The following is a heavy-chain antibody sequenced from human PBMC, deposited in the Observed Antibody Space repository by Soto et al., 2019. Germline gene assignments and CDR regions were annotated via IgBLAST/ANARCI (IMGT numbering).Heavy chain of an antibody. CDR2: ISYDGSNK. V-gene: IGHV3-30-3*01. CDR3: ARAHGGRFGANYGMDV. CDR1: GFTFSSYA. J-gene: IGHJ6*02. D-gene: IGHD3-10*01. Sequence: GGSLRLSCEASGFTFSSYAMHWVRQAPGKGLEWVAVISYDGSNKYYADSVKGRFTISRDNSKNTLYREMNSLRAEDTAVYYCARAHGGRFGANYGMDVWGQGTTVTVSS.